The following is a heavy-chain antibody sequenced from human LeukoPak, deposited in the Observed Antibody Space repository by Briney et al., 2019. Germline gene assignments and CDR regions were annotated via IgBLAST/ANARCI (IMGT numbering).Heavy chain of an antibody. CDR3: ARHYYDSTFYFDY. V-gene: IGHV3-23*01. CDR1: GFTFSSYA. J-gene: IGHJ4*02. Sequence: PGGSLRLSCAASGFTFSSYAMSWVRQAPGKGLEWVSAISGSGGSTYYADSVKGRFTISRDNSKNTLYLQMNSLRAEDTAVYYCARHYYDSTFYFDYWGQGTLVTVSS. CDR2: ISGSGGST. D-gene: IGHD3-22*01.